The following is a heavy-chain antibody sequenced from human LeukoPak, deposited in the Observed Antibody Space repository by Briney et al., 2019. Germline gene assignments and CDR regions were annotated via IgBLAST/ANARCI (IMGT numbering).Heavy chain of an antibody. D-gene: IGHD5-24*01. CDR1: GGFINSGYYY. Sequence: SETLSLTCTVSGGFINSGYYYWGWIRQPPGKGLEWIGSVYYSGNTYYNPSLESRVTITVDTSNKQYYLRLSSVTAADTAVYYCARGLQGYRGHYYYYMDVWGKGTTVTVSS. CDR3: ARGLQGYRGHYYYYMDV. CDR2: VYYSGNT. J-gene: IGHJ6*03. V-gene: IGHV4-39*01.